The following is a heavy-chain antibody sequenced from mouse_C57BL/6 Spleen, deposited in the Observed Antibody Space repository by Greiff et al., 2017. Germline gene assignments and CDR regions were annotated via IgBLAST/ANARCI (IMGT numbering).Heavy chain of an antibody. CDR1: GYAFSSYW. D-gene: IGHD2-10*01. CDR3: ARSPPSYPYAMDY. Sequence: QVQLQQSGAELVKSGASVKISCKASGYAFSSYWMNWVKQRPGKGLEWIGQIYPGDGDTNYNGKFKGKATLTADKSSSTAYMQLSSLTSEDSAVYFCARSPPSYPYAMDYWGQGTSVTVSS. CDR2: IYPGDGDT. J-gene: IGHJ4*01. V-gene: IGHV1-80*01.